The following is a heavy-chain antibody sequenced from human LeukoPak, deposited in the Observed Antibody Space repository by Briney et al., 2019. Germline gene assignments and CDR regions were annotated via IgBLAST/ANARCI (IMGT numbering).Heavy chain of an antibody. CDR3: ARGSYDYGDFVAAFDI. D-gene: IGHD4-17*01. CDR2: MNPNSGNT. J-gene: IGHJ3*02. V-gene: IGHV1-8*03. CDR1: GYTFTSYD. Sequence: ASVKVSFKASGYTFTSYDINWVRQATGQGLEWMGLMNPNSGNTGYAQKFQGRVTITRNTSISTAYMELSSLRSEDTAVYYCARGSYDYGDFVAAFDIWGQGTMVTVSS.